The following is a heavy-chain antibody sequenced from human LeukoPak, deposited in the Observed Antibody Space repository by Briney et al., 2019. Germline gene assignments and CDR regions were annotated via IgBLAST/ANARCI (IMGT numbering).Heavy chain of an antibody. CDR1: GFTVSSNS. Sequence: GGSLRLSCAVSGFTVSSNSMTWVRRAPGKGVEWVSLIYSGGNTSYADSVKGRFTISRDNSRNTLYLQLNSLRAEDTAVYYCGRLKRSGYIIDLWGQGTLVTVSS. D-gene: IGHD3-16*02. J-gene: IGHJ4*02. V-gene: IGHV3-53*01. CDR2: IYSGGNT. CDR3: GRLKRSGYIIDL.